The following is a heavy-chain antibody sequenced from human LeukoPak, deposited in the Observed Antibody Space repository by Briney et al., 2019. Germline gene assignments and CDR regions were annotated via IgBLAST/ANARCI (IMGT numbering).Heavy chain of an antibody. V-gene: IGHV3-33*01. CDR3: ARDTFYSSGVYGLDV. J-gene: IGHJ6*02. CDR2: IYYDGSNK. Sequence: PGGSLRLSCAASGFIFSSYGMLWVRQAPGKGLEWVAVIYYDGSNKYYADSVRGRFAISRDSSKNTLFLQMSSLRAEDTAVYYCARDTFYSSGVYGLDVWGQGTTVTVSS. CDR1: GFIFSSYG. D-gene: IGHD3-22*01.